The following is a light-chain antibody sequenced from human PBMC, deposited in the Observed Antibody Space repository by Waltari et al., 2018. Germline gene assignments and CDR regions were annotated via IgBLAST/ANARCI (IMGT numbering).Light chain of an antibody. CDR1: SSDVGGFNY. J-gene: IGLJ2*01. V-gene: IGLV2-8*01. CDR2: EVS. CDR3: SSYAGSKNLV. Sequence: QSALTQPPSASGSPGQSVTIPCTGTSSDVGGFNYVSWYQKHPGKAPKLMIYEVSKRPSGVPDRFSGSKSGNTASLTVSGLQVEDEADYYCSSYAGSKNLVFGGGTKLTVL.